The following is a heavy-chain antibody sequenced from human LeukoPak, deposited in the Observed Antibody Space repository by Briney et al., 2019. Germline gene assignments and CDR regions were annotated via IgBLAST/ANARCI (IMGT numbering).Heavy chain of an antibody. D-gene: IGHD4-23*01. Sequence: ASVKVSCKVSGYTLTELSMHWVRQAPGQGLEWMGWISAYNGNTNYAQKLQGRVTMTTDTSTSTAYMELRSLRSDDTAVYYCARVRVGGWFDPWGQGTLVTVSS. J-gene: IGHJ5*02. CDR3: ARVRVGGWFDP. CDR1: GYTLTELS. V-gene: IGHV1-18*01. CDR2: ISAYNGNT.